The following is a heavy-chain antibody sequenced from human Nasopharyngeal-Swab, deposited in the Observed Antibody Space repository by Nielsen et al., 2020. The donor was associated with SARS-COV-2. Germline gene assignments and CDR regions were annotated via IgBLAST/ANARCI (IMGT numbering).Heavy chain of an antibody. CDR1: GFTFRAYW. CDR3: ARVGGRTSPMGS. J-gene: IGHJ4*02. V-gene: IGHV3-7*01. CDR2: IKQDGSEK. D-gene: IGHD3-10*01. Sequence: GESLKISCVASGFTFRAYWMSCVRQAPAKGLEWVASIKQDGSEKNYVDSVKGRFTISRDNAKNSLFLQMDSLRTEDTAFYYCARVGGRTSPMGSWGQGTLVTVSS.